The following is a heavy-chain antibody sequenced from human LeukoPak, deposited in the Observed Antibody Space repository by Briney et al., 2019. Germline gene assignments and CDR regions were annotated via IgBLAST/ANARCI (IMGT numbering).Heavy chain of an antibody. CDR1: GGSISSYY. V-gene: IGHV4-59*01. Sequence: SETLSLTCTVSGGSISSYYWSWIRQPPGKGLEWIGYIYYGGSTNYNPSLKSRVTISVDTSKNQFSLKLSSVTAADTAVYYCARDTYSGSYYDYWGQGTLVTVSS. D-gene: IGHD1-26*01. CDR3: ARDTYSGSYYDY. J-gene: IGHJ4*02. CDR2: IYYGGST.